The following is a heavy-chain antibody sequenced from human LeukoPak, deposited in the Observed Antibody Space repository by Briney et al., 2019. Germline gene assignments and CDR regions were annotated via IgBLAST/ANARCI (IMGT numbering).Heavy chain of an antibody. V-gene: IGHV4-31*03. CDR3: ARSAYFDWLFYGY. CDR1: GGSISSGGYY. CDR2: IYYSGST. Sequence: SQTLSLTCTVSGGSISSGGYYWGWIRQHPGKGLEWIGYIYYSGSTYYNPSLKSRVTISVDTSKNQFSLKLSSVTAADTAVYYCARSAYFDWLFYGYWGQGTLVTVSS. D-gene: IGHD3-9*01. J-gene: IGHJ4*02.